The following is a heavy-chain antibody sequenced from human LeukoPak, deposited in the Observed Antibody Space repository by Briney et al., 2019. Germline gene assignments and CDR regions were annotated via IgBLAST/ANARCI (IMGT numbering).Heavy chain of an antibody. CDR2: ISSSSSYI. D-gene: IGHD5-18*01. CDR1: GFTFSSYS. V-gene: IGHV3-21*01. CDR3: ARDGYSYGASFDY. Sequence: GGSVRLSCAASGFTFSSYSMNWIRQAPGKGLEWVSSISSSSSYIYYADSVKGRFTISRDNAKNSLYLQMNSLRAEDTAVYYCARDGYSYGASFDYWGQGTLVTVSS. J-gene: IGHJ4*02.